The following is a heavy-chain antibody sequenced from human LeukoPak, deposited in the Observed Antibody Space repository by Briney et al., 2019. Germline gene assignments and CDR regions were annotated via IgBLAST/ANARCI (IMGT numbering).Heavy chain of an antibody. V-gene: IGHV1-69*13. CDR2: IIPIFGTA. D-gene: IGHD6-13*01. CDR1: GGTFSSYA. CDR3: ARASVIRGAAAPHTPYYYYYMDV. J-gene: IGHJ6*03. Sequence: GASVKVSCKASGGTFSSYAISWVRQAPGQGLEWMGGIIPIFGTANYAQKFQGRVTITADESTSTAYMELSSLRSEDTAVYYCARASVIRGAAAPHTPYYYYYMDVWGKGTTVTISS.